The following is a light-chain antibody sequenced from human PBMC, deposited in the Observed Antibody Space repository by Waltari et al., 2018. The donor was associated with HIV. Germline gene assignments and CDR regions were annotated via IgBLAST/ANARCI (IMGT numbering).Light chain of an antibody. CDR2: WAS. J-gene: IGKJ1*01. V-gene: IGKV4-1*01. CDR3: QQYYSIPRT. CDR1: RSVLYTSNNKNY. Sequence: DIVMTQSPDSLAVSLGERATINCKSSRSVLYTSNNKNYLAWYQHKPGQPPKLLIYWASTRQSGVPDRFSGSGSGTDFTLAINNLQAEDLAVYYCQQYYSIPRTFGQGTKVEIK.